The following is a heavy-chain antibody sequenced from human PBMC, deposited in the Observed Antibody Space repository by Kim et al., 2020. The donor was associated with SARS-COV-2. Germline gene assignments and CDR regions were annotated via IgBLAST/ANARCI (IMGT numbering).Heavy chain of an antibody. J-gene: IGHJ4*02. V-gene: IGHV3-23*01. CDR3: AKGQDYYGAGSCDY. D-gene: IGHD3-10*01. Sequence: AHSGKSRFTISRDNTKNTLYLQMNRLRAEDTAVYYCAKGQDYYGAGSCDYWGQGTLVTVSS.